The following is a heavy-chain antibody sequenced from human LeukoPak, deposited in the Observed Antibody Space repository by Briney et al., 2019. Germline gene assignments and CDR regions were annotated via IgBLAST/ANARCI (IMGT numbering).Heavy chain of an antibody. Sequence: ASVKVSCKASGGTFSSYAISWVRQAPGQGLEWMGGIIPIFGTANYAQKFQGRVTITADESTSTAYMELSSLRSEDTAVYYCARAKQQLVMEPGDYWGQGTLVTVSS. CDR3: ARAKQQLVMEPGDY. J-gene: IGHJ4*02. CDR2: IIPIFGTA. CDR1: GGTFSSYA. D-gene: IGHD6-13*01. V-gene: IGHV1-69*13.